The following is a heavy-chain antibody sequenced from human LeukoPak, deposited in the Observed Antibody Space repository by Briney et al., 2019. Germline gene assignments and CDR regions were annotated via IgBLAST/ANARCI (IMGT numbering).Heavy chain of an antibody. J-gene: IGHJ4*02. CDR3: PRDYGGSSPFDY. Sequence: PGGSLRLSCAASGFTFNNYETHWVRQAPGKGLEWVSYSSGSCSNIYYVDSVNGRFTISIDRAKKALYLQMNSLRAEDTAVYDFPRDYGGSSPFDYWGQGTLVTVSS. CDR2: SSGSCSNI. CDR1: GFTFNNYE. D-gene: IGHD4-23*01. V-gene: IGHV3-48*03.